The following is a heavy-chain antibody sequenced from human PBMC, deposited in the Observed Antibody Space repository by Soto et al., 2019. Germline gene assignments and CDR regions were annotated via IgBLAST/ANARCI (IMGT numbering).Heavy chain of an antibody. CDR2: ISYDGSNK. J-gene: IGHJ4*02. D-gene: IGHD1-26*01. V-gene: IGHV3-30-3*01. CDR3: ASYRGATRSDFDY. Sequence: PGGSLRLSCAASGFTFSSYAMHWVRQAPGKGLEWVAVISYDGSNKYYADSVKGRFTISRDNSKNTLYLQMNSLRAEDTAVYYCASYRGATRSDFDYWGQGTLVTVSS. CDR1: GFTFSSYA.